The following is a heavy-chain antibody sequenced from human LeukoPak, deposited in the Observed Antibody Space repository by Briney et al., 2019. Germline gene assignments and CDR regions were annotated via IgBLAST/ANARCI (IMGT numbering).Heavy chain of an antibody. CDR1: GFTFNYT. D-gene: IGHD5-12*01. J-gene: IGHJ4*02. Sequence: GGSLRLSCAASGFTFNYTMNWVRQAPGKGLEWVSSISSSSSYLYYADSVKGRFTISRDNAESSLYLQMNSLRAEDTAVFYCAREDIVATMTFDYWGQGILVTVSS. V-gene: IGHV3-21*01. CDR3: AREDIVATMTFDY. CDR2: ISSSSSYL.